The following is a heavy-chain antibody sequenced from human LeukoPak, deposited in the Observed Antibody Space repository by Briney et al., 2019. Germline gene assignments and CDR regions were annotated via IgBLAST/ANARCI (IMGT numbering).Heavy chain of an antibody. CDR2: IYYSGST. CDR1: GDSISSSSYY. J-gene: IGHJ4*02. CDR3: AGGYSYGFDY. V-gene: IGHV4-39*01. Sequence: SETLSLTCTVSGDSISSSSYYWGWIRQPPGKGLEWIGSIYYSGSTYYNPSLKSRFTISVDTSKNQFSLKLSSVTAADTAVYYCAGGYSYGFDYWGQGTLVTVSS. D-gene: IGHD5-18*01.